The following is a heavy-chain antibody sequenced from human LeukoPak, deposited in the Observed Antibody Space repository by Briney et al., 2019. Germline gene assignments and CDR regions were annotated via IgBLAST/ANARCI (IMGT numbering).Heavy chain of an antibody. J-gene: IGHJ4*02. CDR2: IKQDGSEK. V-gene: IGHV3-7*01. CDR1: GFTFSSYW. CDR3: ARDGGVDVVVVPADY. D-gene: IGHD2-2*01. Sequence: GGSLRLSCAASGFTFSSYWMSWVRQAPGKGLEWVANIKQDGSEKYYVDSVKGRFTISRDNAKNSLYLQMNSLRAEGTAVYYCARDGGVDVVVVPADYWGQGTLVTVSS.